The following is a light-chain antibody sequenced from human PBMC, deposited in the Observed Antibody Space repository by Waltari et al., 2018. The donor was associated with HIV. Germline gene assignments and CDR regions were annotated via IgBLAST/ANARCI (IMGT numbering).Light chain of an antibody. CDR2: DAS. V-gene: IGKV1-33*01. CDR3: QQYDNLPGFT. CDR1: QDISNY. J-gene: IGKJ3*01. Sequence: DIQMTQSPSSLSASVGDRVTITCQASQDISNYLNWYQQKPGKAPKLLICDASNLETGVPSRFSGSGSGTDFTFTISSLQPEDIATYYCQQYDNLPGFTFGPGTKVDIK.